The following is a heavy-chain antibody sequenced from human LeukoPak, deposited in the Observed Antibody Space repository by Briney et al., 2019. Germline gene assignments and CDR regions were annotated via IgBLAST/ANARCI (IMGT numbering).Heavy chain of an antibody. V-gene: IGHV4-59*08. CDR3: ARLAFFNSGSYLAPSDY. CDR2: IYYSGGT. D-gene: IGHD1-26*01. Sequence: SETLSLTCTVSGGSISSYYWSWIRQPPGRGLEWIGYIYYSGGTNYNPSLKSRVTISVDTSKNQFSLKLSSVTAADTAVYYCARLAFFNSGSYLAPSDYWGQGTLVTVSS. CDR1: GGSISSYY. J-gene: IGHJ4*02.